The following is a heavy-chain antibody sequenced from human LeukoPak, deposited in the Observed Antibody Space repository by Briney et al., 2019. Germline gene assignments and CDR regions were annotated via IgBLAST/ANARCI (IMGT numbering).Heavy chain of an antibody. Sequence: GGSLRLSCAASGFTFSSYAMHWVRQAPGKGLEWVAVISYDGSNKYYADSVKGRFTISRDNSKNTLYLQMNSLRAEDTAVYYCAKDWDIVATGLFDYWGQGTLVTVSS. J-gene: IGHJ4*02. CDR1: GFTFSSYA. V-gene: IGHV3-30*04. D-gene: IGHD5-12*01. CDR3: AKDWDIVATGLFDY. CDR2: ISYDGSNK.